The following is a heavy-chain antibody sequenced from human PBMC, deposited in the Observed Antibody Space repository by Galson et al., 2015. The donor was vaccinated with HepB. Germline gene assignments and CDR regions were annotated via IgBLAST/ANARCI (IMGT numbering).Heavy chain of an antibody. CDR3: AKTLPHIVVVPAAMEC. Sequence: LRLSCAASGFTFSSYAMSWVRQAPGKGLEWVSSISASGGSTYYADSVKGRFTISRDNSRNTLYLQMNSLRADDTAVYYCAKTLPHIVVVPAAMECWGQGTPVTVSS. V-gene: IGHV3-23*01. CDR1: GFTFSSYA. D-gene: IGHD2-2*01. J-gene: IGHJ4*02. CDR2: ISASGGST.